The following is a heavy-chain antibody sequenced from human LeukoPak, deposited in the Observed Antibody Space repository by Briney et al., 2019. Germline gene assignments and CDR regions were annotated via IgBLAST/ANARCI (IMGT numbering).Heavy chain of an antibody. CDR2: MNPNSGNT. CDR1: GYTFTTYD. V-gene: IGHV1-8*01. CDR3: ARGPNKSDGGNSGSAWFDP. D-gene: IGHD4-23*01. J-gene: IGHJ5*02. Sequence: ASVKVSCKASGYTFTTYDINWVRQATGQGLEWMGWMNPNSGNTGYAQRFQGRVTMTRNTSISTAYMELRSLRSEDTAVYYCARGPNKSDGGNSGSAWFDPWGQGTLVTVSS.